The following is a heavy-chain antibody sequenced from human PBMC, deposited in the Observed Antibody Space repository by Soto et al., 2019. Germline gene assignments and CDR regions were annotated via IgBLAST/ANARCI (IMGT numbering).Heavy chain of an antibody. CDR1: GGTFSSDA. CDR3: ARDKSADSSGYLYYFDY. J-gene: IGHJ4*02. V-gene: IGHV1-69*06. D-gene: IGHD3-22*01. Sequence: GASVKVSCKPSGGTFSSDAITWVRQAPGQGLEWMGGIIPIFGTINYAQKFQGRVTITADKSTTTAYMELSSLRSEDTAIYYCARDKSADSSGYLYYFDYRGQGTLVTVSS. CDR2: IIPIFGTI.